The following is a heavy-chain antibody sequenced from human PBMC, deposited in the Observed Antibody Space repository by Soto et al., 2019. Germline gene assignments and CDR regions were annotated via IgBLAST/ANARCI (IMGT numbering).Heavy chain of an antibody. J-gene: IGHJ6*02. CDR2: IYAGGST. CDR3: ARTGEDTSYGLDV. Sequence: PSETLSLTCTVFGASLTGYSWNWIRQPAGKGREWIGRIYAGGSTNYIPSLKGRVTMFLDTSKNQFSLNLDSVTAADTAVYFCARTGEDTSYGLDVWGQGTTVTVSS. D-gene: IGHD1-1*01. CDR1: GASLTGYS. V-gene: IGHV4-4*07.